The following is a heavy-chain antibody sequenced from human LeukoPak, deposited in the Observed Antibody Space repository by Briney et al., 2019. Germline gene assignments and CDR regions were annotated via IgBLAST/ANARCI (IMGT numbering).Heavy chain of an antibody. CDR3: AKDVDNGDYVVY. CDR1: GFTFSDYY. D-gene: IGHD4-17*01. CDR2: IGSSGDIT. J-gene: IGHJ4*02. Sequence: PGGSLRLSCAASGFTFSDYYMSWIRHAPGKGLEWVSSIGSSGDITYYADSVKGRFTIYRDNSKNTLYLQMNSLRAEDTAVYYCAKDVDNGDYVVYWGQGTLVTVS. V-gene: IGHV3-23*01.